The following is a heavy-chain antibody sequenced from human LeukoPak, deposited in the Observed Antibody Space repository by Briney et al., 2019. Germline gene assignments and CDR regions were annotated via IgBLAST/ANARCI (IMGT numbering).Heavy chain of an antibody. Sequence: GGSLRLSCAASGFTFNTFNMNWVRQAPGKGLEWVSSITSGGDYIYYADSVKGRFATSRDNAKNSLSLRLNGLRVEDTAVYYCARGHYDVLAASYKWTPDYWGQGTLVTVSS. CDR2: ITSGGDYI. CDR3: ARGHYDVLAASYKWTPDY. D-gene: IGHD3-9*01. J-gene: IGHJ4*02. V-gene: IGHV3-21*01. CDR1: GFTFNTFN.